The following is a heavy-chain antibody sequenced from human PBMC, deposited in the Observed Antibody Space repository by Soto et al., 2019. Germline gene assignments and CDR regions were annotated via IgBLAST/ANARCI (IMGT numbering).Heavy chain of an antibody. CDR2: FDPEDGET. J-gene: IGHJ3*02. D-gene: IGHD2-2*01. V-gene: IGHV1-24*01. Sequence: VKVSCKVSGYTLTELSMHWVRQAPGKGLEWMGGFDPEDGETIYAQKFQGRVTMTEDTSTDTAYMELSSLRSEDTAVYYCATVSSTSLRGAFDIWGQGTMVTVSS. CDR3: ATVSSTSLRGAFDI. CDR1: GYTLTELS.